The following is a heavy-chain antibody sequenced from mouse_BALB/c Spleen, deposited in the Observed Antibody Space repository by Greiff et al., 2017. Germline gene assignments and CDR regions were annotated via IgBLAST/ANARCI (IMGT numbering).Heavy chain of an antibody. Sequence: EVQLVESGGGLVKPGGSLKLSCAASGFTFSSYAMSWVRQTPEKRLEWVASISSGGSTYYPDSVKGRFTISRDNARNILYLQMSSLRSEDTAMYYCARGRVAYYRYDDAMDYWGQGTSVTVSS. CDR3: ARGRVAYYRYDDAMDY. J-gene: IGHJ4*01. D-gene: IGHD2-14*01. V-gene: IGHV5-6-5*01. CDR1: GFTFSSYA. CDR2: ISSGGST.